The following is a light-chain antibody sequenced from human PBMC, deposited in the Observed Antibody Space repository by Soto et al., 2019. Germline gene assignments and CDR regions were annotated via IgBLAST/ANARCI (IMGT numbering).Light chain of an antibody. CDR3: CSNAGSHYYV. V-gene: IGLV2-8*01. CDR2: EVT. J-gene: IGLJ1*01. CDR1: HSDVGGYNY. Sequence: QSLLTQPPPASGSPGQSVTISCPGTHSDVGGYNYVSWYQQHPGKAPKLLIYEVTKRPSGVPGRFSGSKSGNTASLTVSGLQADDEAEYYCCSNAGSHYYVFGTGTKVTVL.